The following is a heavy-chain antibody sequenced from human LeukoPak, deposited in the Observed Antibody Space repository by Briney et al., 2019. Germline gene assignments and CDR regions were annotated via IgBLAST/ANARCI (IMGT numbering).Heavy chain of an antibody. Sequence: GASVKVSCKVSGYTLTELSMHWVRQAPGKGLEWMGGFDPEDGETIYAQKFQGRVTMTEDTSTDTAYMELSSLRSEDTAVYYCATESSGNSRADASDIWGQGTMVTVSS. CDR2: FDPEDGET. CDR1: GYTLTELS. J-gene: IGHJ3*02. D-gene: IGHD3-22*01. V-gene: IGHV1-24*01. CDR3: ATESSGNSRADASDI.